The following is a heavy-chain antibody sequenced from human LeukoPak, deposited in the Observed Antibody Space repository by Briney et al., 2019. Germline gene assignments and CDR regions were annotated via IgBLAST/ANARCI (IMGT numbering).Heavy chain of an antibody. CDR3: ARATTASARDH. CDR1: GFTFSSYG. V-gene: IGHV3-30*03. J-gene: IGHJ4*02. D-gene: IGHD1-14*01. Sequence: GRSLRLSCAASGFTFSSYGMHWVRQAPGKGLEWVAVISYDGSNKYYADSVKGRFTISRDNSKNTLYLQMNSLRAEDTAVYYCARATTASARDHWGQGTLVTVSS. CDR2: ISYDGSNK.